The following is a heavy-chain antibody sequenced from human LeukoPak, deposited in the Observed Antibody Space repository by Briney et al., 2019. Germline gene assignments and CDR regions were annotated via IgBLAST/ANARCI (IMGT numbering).Heavy chain of an antibody. CDR3: ASSSNYDFWSGYPYDAFDI. J-gene: IGHJ3*02. CDR1: GFTFSSSW. D-gene: IGHD3-3*01. CDR2: IKEDGTAK. Sequence: GGSLRLSCAASGFTFSSSWMAWVRQAPGKGLEWVGNIKEDGTAKNYVVSVRGRFTISRDNAKNSLYLQMNSLRGEGTAVYYCASSSNYDFWSGYPYDAFDIWGQGTMVTVSS. V-gene: IGHV3-7*01.